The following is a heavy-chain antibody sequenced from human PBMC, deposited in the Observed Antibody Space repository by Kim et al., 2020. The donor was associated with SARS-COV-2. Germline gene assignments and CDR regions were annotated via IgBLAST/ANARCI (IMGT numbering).Heavy chain of an antibody. D-gene: IGHD2-2*01. V-gene: IGHV3-23*01. CDR3: ASRYCSSTSCHLYYYYGMDV. Sequence: GGSLRLSCAASGFTFSSYAMSWVRQAPGKGLEWVSAISGSGGSTYYADSVKGRFTISRDNSKNTLYLQMNSLRAEDTAVYYCASRYCSSTSCHLYYYYGMDVWGQGTTVTVSS. CDR1: GFTFSSYA. CDR2: ISGSGGST. J-gene: IGHJ6*02.